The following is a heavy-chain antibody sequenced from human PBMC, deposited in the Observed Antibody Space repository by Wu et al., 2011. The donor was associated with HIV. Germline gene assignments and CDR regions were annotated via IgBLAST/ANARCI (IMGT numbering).Heavy chain of an antibody. V-gene: IGHV1-69*12. J-gene: IGHJ4*02. CDR3: AISTVTTSYFDY. D-gene: IGHD4-17*01. Sequence: QVQVVQSGAAVKKPGSSVKVSCKASGGDFSSYAIAWVRLALDRLEWMGGIIPMYGQGHYAQKWQGRMTITADESTSTVYMELNSLTFEDTAIYYCAISTVTTSYFDYWGQGTQVTVSS. CDR1: GGDFSSYA. CDR2: IIPMYGQG.